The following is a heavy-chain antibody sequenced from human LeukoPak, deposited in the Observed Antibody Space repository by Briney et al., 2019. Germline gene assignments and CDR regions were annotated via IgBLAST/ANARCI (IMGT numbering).Heavy chain of an antibody. CDR2: INPNSGGT. Sequence: ASVKVSCKASGYTFTGYYMHWVRQAPGQGLEWMGWINPNSGGTNYAQKFQGWVTMTRDTSISTAYMELSRLRSDDTAVYYCARDVRRNNSSHIDCWGQGALVTVSS. V-gene: IGHV1-2*04. D-gene: IGHD6-13*01. CDR3: ARDVRRNNSSHIDC. J-gene: IGHJ4*02. CDR1: GYTFTGYY.